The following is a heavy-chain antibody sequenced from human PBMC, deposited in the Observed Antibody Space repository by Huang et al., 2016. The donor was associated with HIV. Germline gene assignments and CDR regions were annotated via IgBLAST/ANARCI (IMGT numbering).Heavy chain of an antibody. Sequence: QVLLVQSGAEVKRPGASVKLSCRASGYTFTAYGIHWLRRAPGQSLQWIGWIPPGSGQIPFSQCFQGRRTMSRDTAANTVDMELSNISPGDTATYYCARAARGDGYQGAFDVWGQGTVVTASS. CDR1: GYTFTAYG. D-gene: IGHD2-2*03. CDR2: IPPGSGQI. J-gene: IGHJ3*01. CDR3: ARAARGDGYQGAFDV. V-gene: IGHV1-3*01.